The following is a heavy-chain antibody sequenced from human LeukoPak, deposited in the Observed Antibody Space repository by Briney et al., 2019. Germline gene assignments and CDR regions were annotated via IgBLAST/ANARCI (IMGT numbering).Heavy chain of an antibody. Sequence: QSGGSLRLSCAASGFTFSSYAMSWVRQAPGKGLVWVSRINSDGSSTSYADSVKGRFTISRDNAKNTLYLQMNSLRAEDTAVYYCARAAGIAAAGPFDYWGQGTLVTVSS. V-gene: IGHV3-74*01. CDR3: ARAAGIAAAGPFDY. CDR2: INSDGSST. J-gene: IGHJ4*02. D-gene: IGHD6-13*01. CDR1: GFTFSSYA.